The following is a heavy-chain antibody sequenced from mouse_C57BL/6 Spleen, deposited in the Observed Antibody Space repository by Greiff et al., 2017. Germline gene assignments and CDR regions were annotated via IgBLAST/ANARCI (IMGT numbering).Heavy chain of an antibody. Sequence: VQLQQSGPELVKPGASVKISCKASGYSFTGYYMNWVKQSPEKSLEWIGEINPSTGGTTYNQKFKAKATLTVDKSSSTAYMQLKSLTSEGSAVYYCARGHYGSSYCFDYWGQGTTLTVSS. J-gene: IGHJ2*01. V-gene: IGHV1-42*01. CDR2: INPSTGGT. CDR1: GYSFTGYY. CDR3: ARGHYGSSYCFDY. D-gene: IGHD1-1*01.